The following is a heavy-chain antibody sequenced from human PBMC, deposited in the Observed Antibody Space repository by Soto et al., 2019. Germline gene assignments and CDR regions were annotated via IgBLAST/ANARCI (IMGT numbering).Heavy chain of an antibody. V-gene: IGHV1-18*01. Sequence: QVQLVQSGAEVKKPGASVKVSCKASGYTFTSYGISWVRQAPGQGLEWMGWISAYNGNTNYAQKLQGRVTMTTDTSTSTSYMELRSLRSDDTAVYYCARDPTGGWFWESYYGMDVWGQGTTVTVSS. CDR1: GYTFTSYG. CDR3: ARDPTGGWFWESYYGMDV. J-gene: IGHJ6*02. D-gene: IGHD3-10*01. CDR2: ISAYNGNT.